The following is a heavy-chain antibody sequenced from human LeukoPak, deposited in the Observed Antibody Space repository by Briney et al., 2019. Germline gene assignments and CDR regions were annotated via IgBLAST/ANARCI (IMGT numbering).Heavy chain of an antibody. CDR1: GFTFSSYA. CDR3: ARDEYYYDSSGCFDY. V-gene: IGHV3-30*04. CDR2: ISYDGSKK. Sequence: SGGSLRLSCAAPGFTFSSYAMNWVRQAPGKGLEWVAVISYDGSKKYYADSVKGRFTISRDNSKNTLYLQMNSLRAEDTAVYYCARDEYYYDSSGCFDYWGQGTLVTVSS. J-gene: IGHJ4*02. D-gene: IGHD3-22*01.